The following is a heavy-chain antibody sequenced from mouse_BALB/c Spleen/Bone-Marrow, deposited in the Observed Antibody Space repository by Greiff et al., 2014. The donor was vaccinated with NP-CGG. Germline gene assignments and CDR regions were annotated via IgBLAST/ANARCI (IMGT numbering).Heavy chain of an antibody. CDR1: GYTFTSYY. Sequence: VQLQQSGRELVKPGASVRISCKAAGYTFTSYYIHWVKQRPGQGLEWIGWIYPGNVNTKYNEKFKGKATLTADKSSSTAYIQLSSLTSEDSAVYFCAREANWNFDYWGQGTTLTVSS. J-gene: IGHJ2*01. V-gene: IGHV1S56*01. D-gene: IGHD4-1*01. CDR2: IYPGNVNT. CDR3: AREANWNFDY.